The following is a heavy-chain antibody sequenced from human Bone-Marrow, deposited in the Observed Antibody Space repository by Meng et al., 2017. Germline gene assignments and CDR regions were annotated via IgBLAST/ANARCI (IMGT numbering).Heavy chain of an antibody. CDR2: INPNSGGT. Sequence: ASVKVSCKASGYTFTGYYMHWVRQAPGQGLEWMGRINPNSGGTNYAQKFQGRVTMTRDTSISTAYMELSRLRSDDTAMYYCARDEDISEAGKLFGDYWGQGTLVTVSS. D-gene: IGHD6-13*01. CDR1: GYTFTGYY. V-gene: IGHV1-2*06. CDR3: ARDEDISEAGKLFGDY. J-gene: IGHJ4*02.